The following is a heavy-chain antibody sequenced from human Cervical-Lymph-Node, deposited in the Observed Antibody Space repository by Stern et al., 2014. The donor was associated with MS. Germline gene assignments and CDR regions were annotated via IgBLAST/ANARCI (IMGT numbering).Heavy chain of an antibody. J-gene: IGHJ4*02. CDR3: ARENPTTFFL. V-gene: IGHV1-3*01. D-gene: IGHD2/OR15-2a*01. CDR2: INAASGDT. Sequence: VQLEESGAEVKKPGASVKISCRASGYTFTAFAIHWIRQAPGQSLEWMGWINAASGDTKYSQSFQGRVTLSSDTSATTAYMELNSLRSEDTAVYFCARENPTTFFLWGQGTLVSVSS. CDR1: GYTFTAFA.